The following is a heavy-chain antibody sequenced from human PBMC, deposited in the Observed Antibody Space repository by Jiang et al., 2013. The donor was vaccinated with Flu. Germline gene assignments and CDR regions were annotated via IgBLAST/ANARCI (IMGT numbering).Heavy chain of an antibody. CDR3: AKRNTRVSYGIDY. V-gene: IGHV3-23*01. D-gene: IGHD2/OR15-2a*01. Sequence: ADSVKGRFTISRDNSKNTLYLQMNSLRADDTAVYYCAKRNTRVSYGIDYWGQGTLVTVSS. J-gene: IGHJ4*02.